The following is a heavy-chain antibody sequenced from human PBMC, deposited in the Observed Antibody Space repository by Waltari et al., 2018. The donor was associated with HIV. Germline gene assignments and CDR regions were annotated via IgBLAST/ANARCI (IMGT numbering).Heavy chain of an antibody. V-gene: IGHV5-51*03. CDR2: IYPGDSDT. CDR1: GYTFLSRW. Sequence: EVQLVPSGAELKKLGESLRISCKGSGYTFLSRWMGWVRQKPGKGLEWMGSIYPGDSDTKYRPSFQCQVTISADKSIGTAYLHWSSLKVADTAMYYCAKLQNGFDFWGQGTRLTVSS. J-gene: IGHJ3*01. CDR3: AKLQNGFDF.